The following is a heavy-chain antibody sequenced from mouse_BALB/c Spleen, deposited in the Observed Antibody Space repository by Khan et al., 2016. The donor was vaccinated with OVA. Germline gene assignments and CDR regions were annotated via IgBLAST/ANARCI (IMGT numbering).Heavy chain of an antibody. CDR1: GYSITSDYA. D-gene: IGHD4-1*01. Sequence: EVQLVESGPGLVKPSQSLSLTCTVTGYSITSDYAWYWIRKFPGNKLERRGYISYSGRPSYNAYLTGRISVTSDTSKNQFYLQLSTVITEDTATYCFSMGRTYWGQGTLVTVSA. V-gene: IGHV3-2*02. CDR2: ISYSGRP. J-gene: IGHJ3*01. CDR3: SMGRTY.